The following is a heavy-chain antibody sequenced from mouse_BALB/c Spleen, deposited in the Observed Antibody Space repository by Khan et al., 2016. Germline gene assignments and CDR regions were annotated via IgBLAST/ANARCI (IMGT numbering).Heavy chain of an antibody. CDR2: INPNTGYT. V-gene: IGHV1-7*01. CDR1: GYTFTDYW. D-gene: IGHD1-1*01. CDR3: ARWSYYYGSSYGWLAY. Sequence: QVQLQQSGAELAKPGASVKMSCKASGYTFTDYWMHWVKQRPGQGLEWIGYINPNTGYTEYNQKFKDKATLTADKSSSTAYMQLSSLTSEDSAVYYFARWSYYYGSSYGWLAYWGQGTLVTVSA. J-gene: IGHJ3*01.